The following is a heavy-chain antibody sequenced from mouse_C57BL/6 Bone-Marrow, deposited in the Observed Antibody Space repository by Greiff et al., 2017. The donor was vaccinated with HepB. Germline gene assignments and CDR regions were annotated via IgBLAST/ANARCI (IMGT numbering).Heavy chain of an antibody. CDR2: IDPETGGT. V-gene: IGHV1-15*01. CDR3: TRPHTLREYFDY. CDR1: GYTFTDYE. D-gene: IGHD1-1*01. Sequence: QVHVKQSGAELVRPGASVTLSCKASGYTFTDYEMHWVKQTPVHGLEWIGAIDPETGGTAYNQKFKGKAILTADKSSSTAYMELRSLTSEDSAVYYCTRPHTLREYFDYWGQGTTLTVSS. J-gene: IGHJ2*01.